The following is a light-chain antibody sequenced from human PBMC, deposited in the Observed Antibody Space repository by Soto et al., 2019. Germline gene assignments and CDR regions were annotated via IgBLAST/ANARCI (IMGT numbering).Light chain of an antibody. J-gene: IGKJ1*01. CDR1: QSVRSN. CDR3: QQYGSSPRT. V-gene: IGKV3-20*01. Sequence: EVVMTQSPATLSVSPGERVTLSCRASQSVRSNLAWYQQRPGQAPRLIIYGASSRATGIPDRFSGSGSGTDFTLTISRLEPEDFAVYYCQQYGSSPRTFGQGTKVDIK. CDR2: GAS.